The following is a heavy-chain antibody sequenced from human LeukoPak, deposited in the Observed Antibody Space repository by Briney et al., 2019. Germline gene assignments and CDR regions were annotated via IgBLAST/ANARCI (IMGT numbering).Heavy chain of an antibody. D-gene: IGHD2-15*01. Sequence: GASVKVSCKASGGTFSSYAISWVRQAPGQGLEWMGWISAYNGNTNYAQKLQGRVTMTTDTSTSTAYMELRSLRSDDTAVYYCARCNSGELLGVCDWFDPWGQGTLVTVSS. CDR3: ARCNSGELLGVCDWFDP. CDR1: GGTFSSYA. J-gene: IGHJ5*02. V-gene: IGHV1-18*01. CDR2: ISAYNGNT.